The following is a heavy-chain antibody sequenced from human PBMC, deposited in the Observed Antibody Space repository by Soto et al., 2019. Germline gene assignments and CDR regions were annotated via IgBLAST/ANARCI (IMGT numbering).Heavy chain of an antibody. J-gene: IGHJ5*02. CDR3: ARTQDIVVVPAAMVGWFDP. Sequence: VFSKESGPVLVKPTETLTLTCTVSGFSLSNARMGVSWIRQPPGKALEWLAHIFSNDEKSYSTSLKSRLTISKDTSKSQVVLTMTNMDPVDTATYYCARTQDIVVVPAAMVGWFDPWGQGTLVTVSS. CDR1: GFSLSNARMG. D-gene: IGHD2-2*01. V-gene: IGHV2-26*01. CDR2: IFSNDEK.